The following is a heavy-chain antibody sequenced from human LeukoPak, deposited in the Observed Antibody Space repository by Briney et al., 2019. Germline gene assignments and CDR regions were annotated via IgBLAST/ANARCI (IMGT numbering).Heavy chain of an antibody. D-gene: IGHD3-10*01. Sequence: ASVKVSCKASGYSFTGYEMDWVRQAPGQGLGWMGRINPNSGGTNYAQKFQGRDTMTRDTSISTVYMELSRLTSDDTAVYYCARDFMGSYEYWGQGTLVTVSS. V-gene: IGHV1-2*06. CDR3: ARDFMGSYEY. J-gene: IGHJ4*02. CDR2: INPNSGGT. CDR1: GYSFTGYE.